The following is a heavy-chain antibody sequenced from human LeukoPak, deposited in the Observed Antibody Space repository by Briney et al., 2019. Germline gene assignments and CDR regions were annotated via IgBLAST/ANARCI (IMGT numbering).Heavy chain of an antibody. CDR1: GGSISSGGYS. D-gene: IGHD3-22*01. Sequence: SETLSLTCAVSGGSISSGGYSWSWIRQPPGKGLEWIGYIYHSGSTYYNPSLKSRVTISVDRSKNQFSLKLSSATAADTAVYYCASSKWLPLDYWGQGTLVTVSS. V-gene: IGHV4-30-2*01. CDR3: ASSKWLPLDY. J-gene: IGHJ4*02. CDR2: IYHSGST.